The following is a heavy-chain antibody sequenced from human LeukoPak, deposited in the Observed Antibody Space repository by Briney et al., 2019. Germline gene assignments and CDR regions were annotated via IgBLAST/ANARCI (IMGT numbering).Heavy chain of an antibody. CDR3: AREANFKSFDP. CDR1: GYTFTGYY. CDR2: INPNSGGA. J-gene: IGHJ5*02. Sequence: ASVTVSCKASGYTFTGYYMHWVRQAPGQGLEWMGRINPNSGGANYAPKFQGRVTMTRDTSISTAYLELSRLRSDDTAVYYCAREANFKSFDPWGQGTLVTVSS. V-gene: IGHV1-2*06. D-gene: IGHD1-1*01.